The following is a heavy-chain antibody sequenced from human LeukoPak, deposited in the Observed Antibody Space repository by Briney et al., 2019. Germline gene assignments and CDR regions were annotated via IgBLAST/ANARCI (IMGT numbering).Heavy chain of an antibody. CDR3: ARDLVTVTKGFDI. J-gene: IGHJ3*02. CDR1: DDSFSSHY. Sequence: PSETLSLTCAVSDDSFSSHYWTWIRQPPGKGLEWIGYISYIGSTNHNPSLKSRVTTSIDTSKNQFSLKLSSVTAADTAVYYCARDLVTVTKGFDIWGQGTMVSVSS. V-gene: IGHV4-59*11. D-gene: IGHD4-17*01. CDR2: ISYIGST.